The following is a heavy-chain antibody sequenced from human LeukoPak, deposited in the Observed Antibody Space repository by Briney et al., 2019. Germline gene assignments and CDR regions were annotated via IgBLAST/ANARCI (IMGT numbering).Heavy chain of an antibody. D-gene: IGHD6-19*01. CDR3: VKNNGWFHLAQ. J-gene: IGHJ4*02. Sequence: GGSLRLSCAASGFNFRDHWMDWVRQAPGKGLEWVGHIKTDGSETYYLDSLRGRFSISRDNTNNALYLQTNSLRVEDTVVYYCVKNNGWFHLAQWGQGTLVTVSS. V-gene: IGHV3-7*03. CDR2: IKTDGSET. CDR1: GFNFRDHW.